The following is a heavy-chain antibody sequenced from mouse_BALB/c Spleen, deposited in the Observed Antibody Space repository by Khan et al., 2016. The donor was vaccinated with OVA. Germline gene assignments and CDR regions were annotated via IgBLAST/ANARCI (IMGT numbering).Heavy chain of an antibody. CDR2: INPTSGYT. CDR1: GYTFTTYW. Sequence: QVQLQQSGAELAKPGASVKMSCKASGYTFTTYWLHWVKQRPGQGLEWIGYINPTSGYTDYNEKFKDKATLSADKSSSTAYMQLSSLTSEDSAVYYCTRDRSDYLGQGTTLTVSS. CDR3: TRDRSDY. V-gene: IGHV1-7*01. J-gene: IGHJ2*01.